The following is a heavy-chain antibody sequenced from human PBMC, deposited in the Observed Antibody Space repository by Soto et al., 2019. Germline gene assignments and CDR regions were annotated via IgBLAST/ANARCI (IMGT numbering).Heavy chain of an antibody. J-gene: IGHJ2*01. Sequence: EVQLVETRGGLIQPGGSLRLSCAASGFTVSSNYMSWVRQAPGKGLEWVSVIYSGGSTYYADSVKGRFTISRDNSKNTLYLQMNSLRAEDTAVYYCARDRRHYDFWSGYSVWYFDLWGRGTLVTVSS. CDR3: ARDRRHYDFWSGYSVWYFDL. V-gene: IGHV3-53*02. CDR2: IYSGGST. CDR1: GFTVSSNY. D-gene: IGHD3-3*01.